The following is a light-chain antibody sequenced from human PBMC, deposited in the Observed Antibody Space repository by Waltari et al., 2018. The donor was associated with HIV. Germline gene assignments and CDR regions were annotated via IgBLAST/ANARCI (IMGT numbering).Light chain of an antibody. Sequence: DIVMTQSPLSLPVTPGEPAYISRMSRQSLLYSNGYNYLDWYLQKPGQSPQLLIYLGSNRASGVPDRFSGSGSGTDFTLKISRVEAEDVGVYYCMQALQTPLTFGGGTKVEIK. CDR3: MQALQTPLT. CDR1: QSLLYSNGYNY. CDR2: LGS. V-gene: IGKV2-28*01. J-gene: IGKJ4*01.